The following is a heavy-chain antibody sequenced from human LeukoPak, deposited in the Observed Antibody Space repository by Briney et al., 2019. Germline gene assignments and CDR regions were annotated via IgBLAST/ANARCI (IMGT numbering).Heavy chain of an antibody. J-gene: IGHJ4*02. CDR2: ISSSSSYI. Sequence: PGGSLRLSCAASGFTFSSYSMNWVRQAPGKGLEWVSSISSSSSYIYYADSVKGRFTISRDNAENSLYLQMNSLRAEDTAVYYCARGEYCGGDCYSDRGQGTLVTVSS. V-gene: IGHV3-21*01. D-gene: IGHD2-21*02. CDR1: GFTFSSYS. CDR3: ARGEYCGGDCYSD.